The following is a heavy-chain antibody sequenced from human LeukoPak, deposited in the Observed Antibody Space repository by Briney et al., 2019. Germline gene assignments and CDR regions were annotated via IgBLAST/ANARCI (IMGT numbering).Heavy chain of an antibody. Sequence: GESLKISCKGSGYSFTSHWISWVRQMPGKGLEWMGRIDPSDSYTNYSPFFQGHVTISADKSISTAYLQWSSLKASDTAMYYCAVYDRDAGYSYGSPFDYWGQGTLVTVSS. CDR2: IDPSDSYT. V-gene: IGHV5-10-1*01. J-gene: IGHJ4*02. D-gene: IGHD5-18*01. CDR1: GYSFTSHW. CDR3: AVYDRDAGYSYGSPFDY.